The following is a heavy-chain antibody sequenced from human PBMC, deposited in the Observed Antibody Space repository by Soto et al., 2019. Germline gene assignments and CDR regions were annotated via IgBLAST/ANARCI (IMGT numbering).Heavy chain of an antibody. J-gene: IGHJ6*02. CDR3: ARDRGRDEVEAGYYYYGMDV. D-gene: IGHD6-13*01. CDR2: IYYSGST. CDR1: GGSISSGGYY. V-gene: IGHV4-31*03. Sequence: QVQLQESGPGLVKPSQTLSLTCTVSGGSISSGGYYWSWIRQHPGKGLEWIGYIYYSGSTYYNPSLKSRVTISVDTPKNQFSLKLSSVTAADTAVYYCARDRGRDEVEAGYYYYGMDVWGQGNTVTVSS.